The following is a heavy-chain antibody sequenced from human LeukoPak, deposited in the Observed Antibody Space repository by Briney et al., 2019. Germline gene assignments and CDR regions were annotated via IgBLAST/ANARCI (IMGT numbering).Heavy chain of an antibody. J-gene: IGHJ5*02. CDR3: ARDYGGTSYGNWFDP. Sequence: PGGSLRLSCAASGFTFSSYSMNWVRQAPGKGLEWVSSISSSSSYIYYADSVKGRFTISRDNAKNSLYLQMNSLRAEDTAVYYCARDYGGTSYGNWFDPWGQGTLVTVSS. D-gene: IGHD4-23*01. V-gene: IGHV3-21*01. CDR2: ISSSSSYI. CDR1: GFTFSSYS.